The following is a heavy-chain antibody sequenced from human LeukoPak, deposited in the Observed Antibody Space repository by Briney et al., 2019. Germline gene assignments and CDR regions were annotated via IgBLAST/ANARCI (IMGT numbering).Heavy chain of an antibody. CDR1: GFIFSSYW. CDR2: ISASGDIT. V-gene: IGHV3-48*04. J-gene: IGHJ4*02. Sequence: PGGSLRLSCAASGFIFSSYWMSWVRQAPGKGLEWVSFISASGDITYYADSVKGRFTISRDNAKKSLFLQMTSLRVDDTAVYYCAGRLDYWGLGTLVTVSS. CDR3: AGRLDY.